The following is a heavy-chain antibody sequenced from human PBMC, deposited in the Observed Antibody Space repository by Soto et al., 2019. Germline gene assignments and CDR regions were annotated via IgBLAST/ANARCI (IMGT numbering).Heavy chain of an antibody. V-gene: IGHV4-30-2*01. J-gene: IGHJ4*02. CDR2: IYHSGST. CDR3: ALIGPKSHVDTAEVRPPRAY. D-gene: IGHD5-18*01. Sequence: SETLSLTCAVSGGSISSGGYSWSWIRQPPGKGLEWIGYIYHSGSTYYNPSLKSRVTISVDNSNNTLSLQMSSLRVDDTAVYYCALIGPKSHVDTAEVRPPRAYWGQGTLVTVSS. CDR1: GGSISSGGYS.